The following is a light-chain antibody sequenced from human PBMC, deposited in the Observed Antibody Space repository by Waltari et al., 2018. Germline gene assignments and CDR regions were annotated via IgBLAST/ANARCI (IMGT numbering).Light chain of an antibody. J-gene: IGKJ1*01. CDR3: QHYVSLPVT. CDR2: PAS. Sequence: EIVLTQSPGTLSLSPGERATLSCRASQSLSIYLAWYQQKPGRAPMLLIYPASSRAPGVPDRFSGSGSGTDFSLTISRLEPEDFAVYYCQHYVSLPVTFGQGTKVEIK. V-gene: IGKV3-20*01. CDR1: QSLSIY.